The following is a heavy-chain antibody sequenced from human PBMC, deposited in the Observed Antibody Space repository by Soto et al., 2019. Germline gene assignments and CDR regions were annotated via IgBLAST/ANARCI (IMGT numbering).Heavy chain of an antibody. Sequence: PVGSLRLSCAASGVTFSSYAMSWVRQAPGKGLEWVSTISASGSSTYSADSVKGRFTISRDNSKNTLYLQMNSLTAEDTAVYYRANGGLTAAGHANWFDPWGQGTLVTVSS. CDR2: ISASGSST. D-gene: IGHD6-13*01. CDR1: GVTFSSYA. V-gene: IGHV3-23*01. CDR3: ANGGLTAAGHANWFDP. J-gene: IGHJ5*02.